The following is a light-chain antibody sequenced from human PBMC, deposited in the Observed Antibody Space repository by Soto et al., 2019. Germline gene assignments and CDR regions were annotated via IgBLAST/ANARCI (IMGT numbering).Light chain of an antibody. J-gene: IGKJ5*01. V-gene: IGKV1-16*01. CDR3: QQYNSYPLT. CDR2: ATS. CDR1: QGVNSN. Sequence: DIQMTQSPSSLSVSVGDRVTITCRASQGVNSNLAWFQQKPGKAPKSLIYATSNLQSGVPSRFSGSGSATDFTLTISSLQPEDFAIYYCQQYNSYPLTFGQGTRLEIK.